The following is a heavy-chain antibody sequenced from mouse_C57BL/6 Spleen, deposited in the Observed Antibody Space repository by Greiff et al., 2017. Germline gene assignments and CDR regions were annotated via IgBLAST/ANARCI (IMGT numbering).Heavy chain of an antibody. CDR1: GFNIKDDY. CDR2: IDPENGDT. CDR3: TRGYGSRPPWFAY. V-gene: IGHV14-4*01. D-gene: IGHD1-1*01. J-gene: IGHJ3*01. Sequence: EVQRVESGAELVRPGASVKLSCTASGFNIKDDYMHWVKQRPEQGLEWIGWIDPENGDTEYASKFQGKATITADTSSNTAYLQLSSLTSEDTAVYYCTRGYGSRPPWFAYWGQGTLVTVSA.